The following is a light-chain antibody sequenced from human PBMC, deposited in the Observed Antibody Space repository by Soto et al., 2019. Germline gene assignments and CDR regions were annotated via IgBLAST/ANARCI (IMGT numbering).Light chain of an antibody. CDR3: QSYDRSLSGSVV. J-gene: IGLJ2*01. CDR2: GNN. CDR1: SSNIGAGYD. Sequence: QSVLTQPPSVSGAPGQRVTISCTGSSSNIGAGYDVHWYQLLPGTAPQLLIYGNNIRPSGVPDRFSGSKSGTSASLAITGLQAEDEADYYCQSYDRSLSGSVVFGGGTQLTVL. V-gene: IGLV1-40*01.